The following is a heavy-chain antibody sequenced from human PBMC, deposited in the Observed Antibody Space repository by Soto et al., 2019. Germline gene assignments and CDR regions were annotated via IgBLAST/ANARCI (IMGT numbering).Heavy chain of an antibody. J-gene: IGHJ4*02. CDR3: ARDRYDYVWGSYRYSDY. Sequence: HPGGSLRLSCAASGFTFSSYEMNWVRQAPGKGLEWVSYISSSGSTIYYADSVKGRFTISRDNAKNSLYLQMNSLRAEDTAVYYCARDRYDYVWGSYRYSDYWGQGTLVTVSS. D-gene: IGHD3-16*02. CDR1: GFTFSSYE. CDR2: ISSSGSTI. V-gene: IGHV3-48*03.